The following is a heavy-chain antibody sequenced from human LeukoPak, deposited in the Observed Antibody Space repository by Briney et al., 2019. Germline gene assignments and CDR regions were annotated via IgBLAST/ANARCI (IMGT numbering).Heavy chain of an antibody. D-gene: IGHD3-22*01. J-gene: IGHJ4*02. CDR3: ARGVGYYDSSGLDFDY. V-gene: IGHV5-51*01. Sequence: GESLKISCKGSGYSFTSYWIGWVRQMPGKGLEWMGIIYPGDSDTRYSPFFQGQVTISADKSISTAYLQWSSLKASDTAMYYCARGVGYYDSSGLDFDYWGQGTLVTVSS. CDR2: IYPGDSDT. CDR1: GYSFTSYW.